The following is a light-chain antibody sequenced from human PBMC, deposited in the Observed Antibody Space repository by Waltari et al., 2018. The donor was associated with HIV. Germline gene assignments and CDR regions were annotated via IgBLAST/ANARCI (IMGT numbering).Light chain of an antibody. CDR3: QSYDNGNWV. Sequence: NFMLTQPHSVSESPGKTVTISCARSSGGIANNYFQWYQQRPGSSPTTVIYGDYQRPSGVPDRFSGSIDSSSNSASLTISGLKTDDEADHYCQSYDNGNWVLGGGTKVTVL. CDR1: SGGIANNY. J-gene: IGLJ3*02. V-gene: IGLV6-57*01. CDR2: GDY.